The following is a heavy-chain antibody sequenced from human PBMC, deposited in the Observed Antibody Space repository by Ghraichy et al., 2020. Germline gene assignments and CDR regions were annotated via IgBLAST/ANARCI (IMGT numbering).Heavy chain of an antibody. CDR1: GFTFSIYA. Sequence: GGSLRLSCAASGFTFSIYAMNWVRQAPGKGLEWVSFISARGDTTHYADFVKGRFAISRDYSKNTLYLEMTSLTAEDTAVYYCAKESQSSSWYHPFDSWGQGTLVAVSS. V-gene: IGHV3-23*01. CDR2: ISARGDTT. J-gene: IGHJ4*02. CDR3: AKESQSSSWYHPFDS. D-gene: IGHD6-13*01.